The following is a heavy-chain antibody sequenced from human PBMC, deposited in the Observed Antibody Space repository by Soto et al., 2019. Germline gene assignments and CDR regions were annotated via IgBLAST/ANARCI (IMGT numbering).Heavy chain of an antibody. D-gene: IGHD3-10*01. V-gene: IGHV3-53*01. Sequence: PGGSLRLSCAASGFTVSSNYMSWVRQAPGKGLEWVSVIYSGGSTYYADSVKGRFTISRDNSKNTLYLQMNSLRAEDTAVYYCARDTSIRNYYGSGSENYYGMDVRGQGTTVTVSS. J-gene: IGHJ6*02. CDR3: ARDTSIRNYYGSGSENYYGMDV. CDR1: GFTVSSNY. CDR2: IYSGGST.